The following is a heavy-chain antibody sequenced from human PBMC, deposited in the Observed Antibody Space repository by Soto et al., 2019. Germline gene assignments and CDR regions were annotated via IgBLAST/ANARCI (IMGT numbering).Heavy chain of an antibody. CDR1: GFTFSSYG. Sequence: GSLRLSCAASGFTFSSYGMHWVRQAPGKGLEWVAVIWYDGSNKYYADSVKGRFTISRDNSKNTLYLQMNSLRAEDTAVYYCARGGYCSSTSCYALYYYGMDVWGQGTTVTVSS. CDR3: ARGGYCSSTSCYALYYYGMDV. CDR2: IWYDGSNK. V-gene: IGHV3-33*01. D-gene: IGHD2-2*01. J-gene: IGHJ6*02.